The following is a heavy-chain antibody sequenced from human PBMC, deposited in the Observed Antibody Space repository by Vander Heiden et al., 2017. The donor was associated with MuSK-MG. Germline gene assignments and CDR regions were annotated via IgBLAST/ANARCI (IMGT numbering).Heavy chain of an antibody. J-gene: IGHJ4*02. CDR3: ARGLWGSSGDGGSFDY. D-gene: IGHD3-22*01. Sequence: HVQLFQSGVEVMQPGSSVKVSCMASGGTFSSYAISWVRQAPGQGLGWMGVIIPIFGTANYAQTFQRRVTTTADESTSTAYMELSSLGSADTAVYYCARGLWGSSGDGGSFDYWGQGTLVTVSS. CDR2: IIPIFGTA. CDR1: GGTFSSYA. V-gene: IGHV1-69*01.